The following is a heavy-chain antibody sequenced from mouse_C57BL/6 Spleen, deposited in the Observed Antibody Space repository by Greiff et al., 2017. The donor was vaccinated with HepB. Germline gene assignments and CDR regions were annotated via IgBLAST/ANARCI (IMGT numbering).Heavy chain of an antibody. V-gene: IGHV1-39*01. J-gene: IGHJ2*01. Sequence: QLPQSGPELVNPGASATISCKASGYSFTDYNMNWVKQSHGKSLEWIGVINPNYGTTSYNQKFKGKATLTVDQASRTAYMQLNNLTSEDSAVYYSARTGIDDYWGQGTALTVYS. CDR2: INPNYGTT. D-gene: IGHD4-1*01. CDR1: GYSFTDYN. CDR3: ARTGIDDY.